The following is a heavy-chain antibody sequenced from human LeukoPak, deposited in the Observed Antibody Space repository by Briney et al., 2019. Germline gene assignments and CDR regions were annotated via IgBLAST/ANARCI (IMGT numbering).Heavy chain of an antibody. CDR2: ISGSGGST. D-gene: IGHD3-3*01. CDR1: GFTFSNYG. J-gene: IGHJ4*02. CDR3: AKDRRRITIFGVVIEGFDY. V-gene: IGHV3-23*01. Sequence: GGSLRLSCAASGFTFSNYGMNWVRQAPGKGLEWVSGISGSGGSTYSADSVKGRFIISRDNSKNTLYLQMNSLRAEDTAVYYCAKDRRRITIFGVVIEGFDYWGQGTLVTVSS.